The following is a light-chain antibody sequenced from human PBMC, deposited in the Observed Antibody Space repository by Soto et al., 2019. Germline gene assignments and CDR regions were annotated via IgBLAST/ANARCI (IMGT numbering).Light chain of an antibody. CDR2: DAS. J-gene: IGKJ1*01. CDR1: QSISSW. V-gene: IGKV1-5*01. CDR3: QQYNSYPST. Sequence: DIQMTQSPSTLSASVGDRVTITCRASQSISSWLAWYQQKPGKPPKLLIYDASTLESGVPSRFSGSGSGTEFTLTISSLQPDDFATYYCQQYNSYPSTFGQGTKWIS.